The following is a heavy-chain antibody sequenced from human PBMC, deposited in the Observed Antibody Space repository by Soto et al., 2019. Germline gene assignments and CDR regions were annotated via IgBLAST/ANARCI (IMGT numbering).Heavy chain of an antibody. CDR1: GASITRGGYF. CDR3: ARGVITRFGLVDDYWSDY. Sequence: SETLSLTCTVSGASITRGGYFWNWIRQHPGKGLEWVGHVFYNGNTYYNPSLESRVSISLDTSQNQFSLRLTSVTATDTDVYFCARGVITRFGLVDDYWSDYWGQGTLVTVSS. V-gene: IGHV4-31*03. D-gene: IGHD3-3*01. CDR2: VFYNGNT. J-gene: IGHJ4*02.